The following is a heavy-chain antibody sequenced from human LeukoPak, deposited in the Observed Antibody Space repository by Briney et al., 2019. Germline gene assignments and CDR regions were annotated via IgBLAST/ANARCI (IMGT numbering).Heavy chain of an antibody. V-gene: IGHV3-23*01. CDR3: AKGATTWFDP. J-gene: IGHJ5*02. D-gene: IGHD1-26*01. CDR2: ISGGGGST. Sequence: GGSLRLSCAASGFTFTSYSMNWVRQAPGKGLEWVSTISGGGGSTYYADSVKGRFTISRDNSKNTLYPQVNSLRAEDTAVYYCAKGATTWFDPWGQGTLVTVSS. CDR1: GFTFTSYS.